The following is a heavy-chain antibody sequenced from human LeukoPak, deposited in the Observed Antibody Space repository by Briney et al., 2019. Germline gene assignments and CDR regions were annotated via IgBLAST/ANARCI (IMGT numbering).Heavy chain of an antibody. Sequence: GGSLRLSCAAYGFTFSIYSLNWVRQAPGKGLEWVSSISSTSGYIYYADSVKGRFTISRDNAKNSLYLQMNSLRAEDTAVYYCARGAAAAPYYFDYWGQGTLVTVSS. D-gene: IGHD6-25*01. V-gene: IGHV3-21*01. J-gene: IGHJ4*02. CDR2: ISSTSGYI. CDR3: ARGAAAAPYYFDY. CDR1: GFTFSIYS.